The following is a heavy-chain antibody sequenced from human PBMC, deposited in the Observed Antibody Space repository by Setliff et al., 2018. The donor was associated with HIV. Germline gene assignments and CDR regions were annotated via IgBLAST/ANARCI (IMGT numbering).Heavy chain of an antibody. V-gene: IGHV3-23*01. Sequence: LRLSCAASGFTFSSYAMSWVRQAPGRGLEWVSGISGSGGSTYYADSVKGRFTISRDNSKNTLYLQMNSLRAEDTAVYYCAKQYSMYYYYYMDVWGKGTTVTVSS. CDR2: ISGSGGST. CDR3: AKQYSMYYYYYMDV. D-gene: IGHD6-6*01. CDR1: GFTFSSYA. J-gene: IGHJ6*03.